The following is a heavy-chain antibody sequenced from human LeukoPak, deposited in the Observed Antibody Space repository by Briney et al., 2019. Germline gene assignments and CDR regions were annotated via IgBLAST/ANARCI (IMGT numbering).Heavy chain of an antibody. CDR3: ARALYSRGFYTVDY. Sequence: LETLSLTCIVSGGSISNSYRSWIRQPPRKGLQWIGYIYYSGSTNYNPSLKSRVTISGDTSKNQFSLKLSSVTAADTAVYYCARALYSRGFYTVDYWGQGTLVTVSS. CDR2: IYYSGST. V-gene: IGHV4-59*08. J-gene: IGHJ4*02. CDR1: GGSISNSY. D-gene: IGHD3-3*01.